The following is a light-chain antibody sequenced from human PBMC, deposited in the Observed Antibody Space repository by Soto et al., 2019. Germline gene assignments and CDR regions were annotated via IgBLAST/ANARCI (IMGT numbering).Light chain of an antibody. Sequence: DIQMTQSPSSLFASVGDRVTVTYRASQSINIYLNWYQQKPGKAPTLLIYGASSLQSGVPSRFSGGGSRTDFTLTISALQPEDFATYYCQQSYRSPYTFGQGTKLEIK. V-gene: IGKV1-39*01. CDR1: QSINIY. CDR3: QQSYRSPYT. CDR2: GAS. J-gene: IGKJ2*01.